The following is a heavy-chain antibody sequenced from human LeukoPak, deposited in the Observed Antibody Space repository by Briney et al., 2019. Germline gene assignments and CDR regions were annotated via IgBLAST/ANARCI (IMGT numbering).Heavy chain of an antibody. CDR3: ARDRYSGYDNWFDP. J-gene: IGHJ5*02. CDR2: INPNSGGT. Sequence: ASVKVSCKASGYTFTGYYMHWVRQAPGQGLEWMGRINPNSGGTNYAQKFQGRVTMTRDTSISTAYVELSRLRSDDTAVYYCARDRYSGYDNWFDPWGQGTLVTVSS. V-gene: IGHV1-2*06. CDR1: GYTFTGYY. D-gene: IGHD5-12*01.